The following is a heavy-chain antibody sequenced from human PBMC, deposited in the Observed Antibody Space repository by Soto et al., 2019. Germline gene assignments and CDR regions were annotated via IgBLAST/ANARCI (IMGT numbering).Heavy chain of an antibody. CDR3: ARGQEGVVATH. V-gene: IGHV4-34*01. J-gene: IGHJ4*02. D-gene: IGHD5-12*01. CDR2: IKDGGRT. Sequence: QVQLQQWGAGLLKPSETLSLNCAVNGGSLSGYYWSWIRQPPGKGLEWIGEIKDGGRTNYSPSLTSRATISSDTSNNQFSPRLYSVTAADTGVYYCARGQEGVVATHWDQGTLVTVSS. CDR1: GGSLSGYY.